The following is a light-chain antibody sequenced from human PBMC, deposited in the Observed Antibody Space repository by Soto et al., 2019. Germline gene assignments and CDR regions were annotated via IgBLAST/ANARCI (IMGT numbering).Light chain of an antibody. Sequence: NFMLTQPHSVSESPGKTVTIPCAGSSGSIARNYVQWYQQRPGSAPTTLIFEDNRRPSGVPDRFSGSIDSSSNSASLIISGLKTEDEADYYCQSSDSSNHVVFGGGTKVTVL. V-gene: IGLV6-57*02. CDR3: QSSDSSNHVV. J-gene: IGLJ2*01. CDR2: EDN. CDR1: SGSIARNY.